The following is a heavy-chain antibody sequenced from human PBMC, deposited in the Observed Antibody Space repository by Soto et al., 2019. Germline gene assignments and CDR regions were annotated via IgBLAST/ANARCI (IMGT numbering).Heavy chain of an antibody. CDR1: GGSISSGGYY. CDR2: IYYSGST. D-gene: IGHD4-17*01. V-gene: IGHV4-31*03. J-gene: IGHJ3*02. CDR3: ASSPTVTSNDAFDI. Sequence: SETLSLTCTVSGGSISSGGYYWSWIRHHPGKGLEWIGYIYYSGSTYYNPSLKSRVTISVDTSKNQFSLKLSSVTAADTAVYYCASSPTVTSNDAFDIWGQGTMVTVSS.